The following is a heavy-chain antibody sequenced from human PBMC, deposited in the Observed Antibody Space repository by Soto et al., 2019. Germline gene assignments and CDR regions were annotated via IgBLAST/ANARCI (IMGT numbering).Heavy chain of an antibody. CDR2: ISYDGSNK. J-gene: IGHJ4*02. V-gene: IGHV3-30*18. CDR3: AKPDTTTAMVDY. CDR1: GFTFSSYG. Sequence: GGSLRLSCAASGFTFSSYGMHWVRQAPGKGLEWVAVISYDGSNKYYADSVKGRFTISRDNSKNTLYLQMNSLRAEDTAVYYCAKPDTTTAMVDYWGQGTLVTVSS. D-gene: IGHD5-18*01.